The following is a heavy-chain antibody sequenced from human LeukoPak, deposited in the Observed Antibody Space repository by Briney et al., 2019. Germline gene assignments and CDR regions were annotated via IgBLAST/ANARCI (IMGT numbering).Heavy chain of an antibody. CDR2: IYYSGST. CDR3: ARRGLVTYYYYMDV. D-gene: IGHD2-21*02. CDR1: GGSISSYY. V-gene: IGHV4-59*08. J-gene: IGHJ6*03. Sequence: PSETLSLTCTVSGGSISSYYWSWIRQPPGKGLEWIGYIYYSGSTNYNPSLKSRVTISVDTSKNQFSLKLSSVTAADTAVYYCARRGLVTYYYYMDVWGKGTTVTVSS.